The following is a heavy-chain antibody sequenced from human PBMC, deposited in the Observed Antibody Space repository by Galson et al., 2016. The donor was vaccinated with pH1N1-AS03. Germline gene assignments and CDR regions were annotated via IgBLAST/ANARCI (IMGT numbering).Heavy chain of an antibody. CDR2: IYRQGNT. V-gene: IGHV4-38-2*01. CDR1: GYSLTSGYY. CDR3: ALRSVYPRSFDY. Sequence: ETLSLTCAVSGYSLTSGYYWGWIRQPPGKGLEWIGSIYRQGNTYYNPSLKSRVTISMDTSKNQLSLRLDSVTAADTAVYHCALRSVYPRSFDYWGQGILVTVSS. J-gene: IGHJ4*02.